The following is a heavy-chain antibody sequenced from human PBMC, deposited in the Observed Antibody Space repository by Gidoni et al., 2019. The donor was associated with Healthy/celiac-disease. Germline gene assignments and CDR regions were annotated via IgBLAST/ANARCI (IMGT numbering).Heavy chain of an antibody. V-gene: IGHV3-43*02. CDR1: GFTFDDYA. CDR3: AKDTSSGWYSPNWFDP. Sequence: EVQLVESGGGVVQPGGSLSLSCAASGFTFDDYAMHWVRQAPGKGLEWVSLISGDGGSTYYADSVKGRFTISRDNSKNSLYLQMNSLRTEDTALYYCAKDTSSGWYSPNWFDPWGQGTLVTVSS. CDR2: ISGDGGST. D-gene: IGHD6-19*01. J-gene: IGHJ5*02.